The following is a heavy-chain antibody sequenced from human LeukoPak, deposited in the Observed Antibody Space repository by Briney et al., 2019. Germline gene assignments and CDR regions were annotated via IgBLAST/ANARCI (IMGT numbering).Heavy chain of an antibody. Sequence: SETLSLTCAVYGGSFSGYYWSWIRQPPGKGLEWIGEINHSGSTNYNPSLKSRVTISVDTSKNQFSLKLSSVTAADTAVYYCAATYYYDSSGYYYVDYWGQGTLVTVSS. D-gene: IGHD3-22*01. CDR2: INHSGST. V-gene: IGHV4-34*01. CDR1: GGSFSGYY. J-gene: IGHJ4*02. CDR3: AATYYYDSSGYYYVDY.